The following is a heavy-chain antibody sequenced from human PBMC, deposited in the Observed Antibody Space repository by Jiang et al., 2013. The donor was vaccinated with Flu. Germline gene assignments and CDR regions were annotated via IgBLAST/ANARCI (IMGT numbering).Heavy chain of an antibody. Sequence: SWVRQMPGKGLEWMGRIDPSDSYTNYSPSFQGHVTISADKSISTAYLQWSSLKASDTAMYYCARRARGGSYWAWGQGTLVTVSS. CDR3: ARRARGGSYWA. J-gene: IGHJ5*02. D-gene: IGHD1-26*01. V-gene: IGHV5-10-1*01. CDR2: IDPSDSYT.